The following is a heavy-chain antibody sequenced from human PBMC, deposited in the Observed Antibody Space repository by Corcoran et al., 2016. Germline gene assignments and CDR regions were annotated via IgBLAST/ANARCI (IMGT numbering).Heavy chain of an antibody. J-gene: IGHJ6*02. CDR3: ARGRTKYCSGGSCYSGGMDV. V-gene: IGHV4-39*07. Sequence: QLQLQESGPGLVKPSETLSLTCTVSGGSISSSSYYWGWIRQPPGKGLEWIGSIYYSRSTYYNPSLKSRVTISVDTSKNQFSLKLSSVTAADTAVYYCARGRTKYCSGGSCYSGGMDVWGQGTTVTVSS. CDR1: GGSISSSSYY. CDR2: IYYSRST. D-gene: IGHD2-15*01.